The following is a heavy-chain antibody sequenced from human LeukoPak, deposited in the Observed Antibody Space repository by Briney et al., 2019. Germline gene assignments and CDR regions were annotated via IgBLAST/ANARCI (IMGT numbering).Heavy chain of an antibody. V-gene: IGHV4-61*01. CDR1: GGSLSSDNFY. CDR3: ARRNDFDI. J-gene: IGHJ3*02. CDR2: IYSSETT. Sequence: SETLSLTCTVSGGSLSSDNFYWSWIRQPPGKGLEWIGYIYSSETTEYKPSLKSRVTISADTSKNQFSLKLTSVTAADTAIYYCARRNDFDIWGQGTMVTVSS.